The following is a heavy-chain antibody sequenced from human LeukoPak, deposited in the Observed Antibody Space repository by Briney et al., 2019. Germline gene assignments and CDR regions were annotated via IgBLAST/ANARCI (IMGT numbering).Heavy chain of an antibody. D-gene: IGHD1-26*01. CDR3: TRYRTYSGSYYAFDI. CDR2: IRSKANSYAT. CDR1: GFTFSGSA. J-gene: IGHJ3*02. Sequence: GGSLRLSCAASGFTFSGSAMHWVRQASGKGLEWVGRIRSKANSYATAYVASVKGRFTISRDDSKNTAYLQMNSLKTEDTAVYYCTRYRTYSGSYYAFDIWGQGTMVTVSS. V-gene: IGHV3-73*01.